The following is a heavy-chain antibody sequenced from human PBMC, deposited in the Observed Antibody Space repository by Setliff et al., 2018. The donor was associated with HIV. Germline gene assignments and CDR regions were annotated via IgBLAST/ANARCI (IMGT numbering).Heavy chain of an antibody. J-gene: IGHJ4*02. CDR2: INPNSGDT. V-gene: IGHV1-2*02. Sequence: EASVKVSCKVSGFTLSEVSIHWVRQAPGQGLEWMGWINPNSGDTNYAQKFQGRVTMTTDTSISTAYMELSRLRSDDTAVYYCATLDYWGQGTLVTVSS. CDR3: ATLDY. CDR1: GFTLSEVS.